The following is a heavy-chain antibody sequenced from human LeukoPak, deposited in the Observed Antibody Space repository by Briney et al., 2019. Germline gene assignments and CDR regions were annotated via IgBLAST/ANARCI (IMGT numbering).Heavy chain of an antibody. CDR2: IHYGGGIK. Sequence: GGSLRLSCAASGFTVSSYFLHWVRQAPGKGLEWVAVIHYGGGIKFYADSVKGRFTISRDNSKNTLYLQMNSLRAEDTAVYYCARDGLRFLEWFASGMDVWGQGTTVTVSS. D-gene: IGHD3-3*01. J-gene: IGHJ6*02. CDR3: ARDGLRFLEWFASGMDV. V-gene: IGHV3-30-3*01. CDR1: GFTVSSYF.